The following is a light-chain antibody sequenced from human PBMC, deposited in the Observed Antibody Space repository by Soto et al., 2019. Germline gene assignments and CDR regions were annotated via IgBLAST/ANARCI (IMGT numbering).Light chain of an antibody. CDR3: QQYNTYPET. Sequence: IQMTQSPSSLSASVGDRVTITCRASQGIRNDLGWYQQKPGKAPKLLIYKASSLESGVPSRFSGSGSGTEFTLTITSLQPDDFATYYCQQYNTYPETFGQGTKVDIK. CDR1: QGIRND. J-gene: IGKJ1*01. V-gene: IGKV1-17*01. CDR2: KAS.